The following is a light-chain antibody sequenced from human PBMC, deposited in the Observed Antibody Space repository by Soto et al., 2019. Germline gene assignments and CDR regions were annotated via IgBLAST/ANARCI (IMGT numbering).Light chain of an antibody. CDR3: QQRSNWPPYT. Sequence: EIVLTQSPATLSLSPGERATLSCRASQSVSSYLAWYQQKPGQAPRLLIYDASNMATGIPARFSGSGSGTDFTLTTSSLEPEEFSVYYCQQRSNWPPYTFGQGTKLEIK. CDR1: QSVSSY. CDR2: DAS. J-gene: IGKJ2*01. V-gene: IGKV3-11*01.